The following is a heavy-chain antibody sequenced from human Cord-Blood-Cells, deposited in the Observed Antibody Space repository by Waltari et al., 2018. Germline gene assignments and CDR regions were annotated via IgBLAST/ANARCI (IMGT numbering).Heavy chain of an antibody. CDR3: ARGRFLEWLYFDY. Sequence: EVQLVESGGGLVKPGGSLRLSCAASGFTFSSYSLNWVRQAPGKGLAWVSSISSSSSYIYYADSVKGRFTISRDNAKNSLYLQMNSLRAEDTAVYYCARGRFLEWLYFDYWGQGTLVTVSS. CDR2: ISSSSSYI. J-gene: IGHJ4*02. CDR1: GFTFSSYS. V-gene: IGHV3-21*01. D-gene: IGHD3-3*01.